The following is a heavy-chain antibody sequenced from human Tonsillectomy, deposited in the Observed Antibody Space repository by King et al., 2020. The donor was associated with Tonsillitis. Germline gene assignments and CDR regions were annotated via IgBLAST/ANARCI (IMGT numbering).Heavy chain of an antibody. CDR2: IQYSGST. CDR3: ARHIALPLPDEPLLHFDY. D-gene: IGHD1-26*01. J-gene: IGHJ4*02. CDR1: GGSMTSDTFY. V-gene: IGHV4-39*01. Sequence: QVQLQESGPRLVKPSETVSLTCSVSGGSMTSDTFYWGWIRQPPGKGLEWIGSIQYSGSTYYNPSLQSRVTISVDTSKNQFSLNLNSVTAADTAVYYCARHIALPLPDEPLLHFDYWGQGTLVTVSS.